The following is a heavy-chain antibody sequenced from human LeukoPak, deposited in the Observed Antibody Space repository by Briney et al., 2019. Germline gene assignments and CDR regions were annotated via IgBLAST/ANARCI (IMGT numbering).Heavy chain of an antibody. Sequence: PGRSRRLSCVTSGFTFNSYGFYWVRQAPGKGLEWVAFIRYDGSNKYYADSVKGRFTISRDNSKNTLYLQMNSLRAEDTAVYYCARDWFGDNTRSGYYMDVWGEGTTVTISS. CDR1: GFTFNSYG. V-gene: IGHV3-30*02. CDR3: ARDWFGDNTRSGYYMDV. J-gene: IGHJ6*03. D-gene: IGHD3-10*01. CDR2: IRYDGSNK.